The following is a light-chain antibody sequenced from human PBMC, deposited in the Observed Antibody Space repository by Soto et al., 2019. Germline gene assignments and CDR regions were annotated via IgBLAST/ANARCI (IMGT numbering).Light chain of an antibody. J-gene: IGKJ3*01. V-gene: IGKV3-11*01. CDR1: QSVSSY. CDR3: QQRSNWPLFT. CDR2: DAS. Sequence: EIVLTQSPVTLSLSPGERATLSCRASQSVSSYLAWYQQKPGQRPRLLVYDASKMATGIPARFSGSGSGTDFTLTISSLEPEDVAVYYCQQRSNWPLFTFGPGTKVDIK.